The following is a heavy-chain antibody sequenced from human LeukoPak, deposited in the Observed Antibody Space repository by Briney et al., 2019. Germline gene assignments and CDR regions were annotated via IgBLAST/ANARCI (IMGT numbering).Heavy chain of an antibody. CDR3: ARWVTADRGKKDAFDV. J-gene: IGHJ3*01. D-gene: IGHD2-21*02. CDR1: GYSFTTYW. V-gene: IGHV5-51*01. Sequence: KVSCKASGYSFTTYWIGWVRQMPGKGLEWMGIIFPADSDTRYSPSFQGQVTVSADKSISTAYLQWSSLKASDTAMYYCARWVTADRGKKDAFDVWGQGTMVTVSS. CDR2: IFPADSDT.